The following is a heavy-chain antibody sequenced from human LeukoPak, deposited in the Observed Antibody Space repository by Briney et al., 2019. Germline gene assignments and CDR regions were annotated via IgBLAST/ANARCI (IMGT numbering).Heavy chain of an antibody. CDR2: IYSGGDI. J-gene: IGHJ4*02. Sequence: GGSLRLSCAASGFTVGSNDMSWVRQAPGKGPEWVSVIYSGGDIYYADSVKGRFTISRDNSKNTLYLQMNSVRAGDTAVYYCAGHRGISTRDFEYWGQGTLVTVSS. V-gene: IGHV3-53*01. CDR3: AGHRGISTRDFEY. D-gene: IGHD3-16*01. CDR1: GFTVGSND.